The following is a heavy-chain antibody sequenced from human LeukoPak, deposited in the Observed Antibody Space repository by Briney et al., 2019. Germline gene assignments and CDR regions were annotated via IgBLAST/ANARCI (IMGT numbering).Heavy chain of an antibody. Sequence: GGSLRLSCVVSGLTFSSYEINWVRQAPGKGLEWVSYISSSGTTTYYADSVKGRFTISRDNSKNTLYLQMNSLRAEDTAIYYCAKDSGSVRYYFDYWGQGTLVTVSS. CDR3: AKDSGSVRYYFDY. CDR1: GLTFSSYE. CDR2: ISSSGTTT. D-gene: IGHD6-19*01. J-gene: IGHJ4*02. V-gene: IGHV3-48*03.